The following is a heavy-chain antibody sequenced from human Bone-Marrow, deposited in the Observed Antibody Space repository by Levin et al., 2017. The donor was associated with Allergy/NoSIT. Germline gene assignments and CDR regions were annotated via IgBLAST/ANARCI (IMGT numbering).Heavy chain of an antibody. CDR2: IKTMTDGGTT. CDR3: TTDLYYDTSVPKQY. D-gene: IGHD3-22*01. J-gene: IGHJ4*02. CDR1: DFTLKNVW. Sequence: PGGSLRLSCAASDFTLKNVWMNWVRQAPGKGLEWVGRIKTMTDGGTTDYAAPVKGRFIISRDDSKNTLFLQMNGLRSEDTAVYYCTTDLYYDTSVPKQYWGQGTLVTVSS. V-gene: IGHV3-15*07.